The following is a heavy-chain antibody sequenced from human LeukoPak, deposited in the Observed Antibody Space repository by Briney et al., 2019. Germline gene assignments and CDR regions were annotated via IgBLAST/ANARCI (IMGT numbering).Heavy chain of an antibody. CDR1: GYTFTLYN. CDR3: AKFEGQGATILD. V-gene: IGHV1-2*02. J-gene: IGHJ1*01. D-gene: IGHD5-24*01. Sequence: ASVKVSCKASGYTFTLYNIHWIRQAPGQGLEWVGYVYPKNGGTKYARKFQDRVTMTRDTPISTAYMELRNLRPDDTAVYYCAKFEGQGATILDWGQGTLVTVSS. CDR2: VYPKNGGT.